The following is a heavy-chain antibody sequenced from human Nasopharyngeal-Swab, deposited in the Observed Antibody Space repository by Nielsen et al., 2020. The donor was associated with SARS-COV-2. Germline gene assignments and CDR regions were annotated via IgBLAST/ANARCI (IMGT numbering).Heavy chain of an antibody. V-gene: IGHV3-53*01. CDR1: GFIVSSTY. J-gene: IGHJ4*02. CDR3: ARVREWEADY. D-gene: IGHD1-26*01. Sequence: GESLKISCAVSGFIVSSTYMSWVRQAPGKGLEWVSVTEIGGITHYADSVKGRFTISRDNSKNTLYLQMNSLRAEDTAVYYCARVREWEADYWGQGTLVTVSS. CDR2: TEIGGIT.